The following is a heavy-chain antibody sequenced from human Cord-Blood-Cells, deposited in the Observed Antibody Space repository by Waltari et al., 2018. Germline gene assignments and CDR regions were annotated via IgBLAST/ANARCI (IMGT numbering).Heavy chain of an antibody. J-gene: IGHJ3*02. CDR2: IIPFLGIA. CDR3: ARERESIAARPDSGDAFDI. D-gene: IGHD6-6*01. V-gene: IGHV1-69*09. Sequence: QVQLVQSGAEVKKPGSSVKVSCKASGGTFSSYAFSWVRQAPGQGHEWMGRIIPFLGIANYAQKFPGRVTITADKSTSTAYMELSSLGSEDTAVYYCARERESIAARPDSGDAFDIWGQGTMVTVSS. CDR1: GGTFSSYA.